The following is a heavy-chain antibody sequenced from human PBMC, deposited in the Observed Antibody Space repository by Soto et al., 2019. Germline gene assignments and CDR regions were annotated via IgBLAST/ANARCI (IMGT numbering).Heavy chain of an antibody. CDR3: AKDFGYSYGQQNFDY. J-gene: IGHJ4*02. D-gene: IGHD5-18*01. V-gene: IGHV3-11*06. CDR1: GFTFSDHY. CDR2: ISSGSTYA. Sequence: GGSLRLSCAASGFTFSDHYMTWIRQPPGKGLEWVSYISSGSTYAYSADSVKGRFTISRDNAKNTLYPQMNSLRAEDTAVYYCAKDFGYSYGQQNFDYWGQGTLVTVSS.